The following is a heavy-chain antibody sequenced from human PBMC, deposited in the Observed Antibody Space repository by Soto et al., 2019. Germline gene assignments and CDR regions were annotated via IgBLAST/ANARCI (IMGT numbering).Heavy chain of an antibody. V-gene: IGHV3-23*01. CDR1: GFTFSSYA. D-gene: IGHD1-26*01. CDR3: ARRGSWSHYAY. J-gene: IGHJ4*02. CDR2: ISGSGGST. Sequence: EVQLLESGGGLVQPGGSLRLSCAASGFTFSSYAMRWVRQSPVKGLEWVSAISGSGGSTYYADSVKGPFTISRDNSKNTLYLQMNSLRAEDTAVYYCARRGSWSHYAYWVQGTLVTVSS.